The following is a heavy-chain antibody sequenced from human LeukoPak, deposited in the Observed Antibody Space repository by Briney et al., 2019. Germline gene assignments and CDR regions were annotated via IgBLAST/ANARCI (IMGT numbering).Heavy chain of an antibody. CDR2: ISGSGGST. V-gene: IGHV3-23*01. Sequence: GGSLRLSCAASGFTFSSYAMSWVRQAPGKGLEWVSAISGSGGSTYYADSVKGRFTISRDNSKNTLFLQMDSLRAEDTAVYYCAKRLGFGELSGGMDVWGQGTMVTVSS. CDR1: GFTFSSYA. J-gene: IGHJ6*02. CDR3: AKRLGFGELSGGMDV. D-gene: IGHD3-10*01.